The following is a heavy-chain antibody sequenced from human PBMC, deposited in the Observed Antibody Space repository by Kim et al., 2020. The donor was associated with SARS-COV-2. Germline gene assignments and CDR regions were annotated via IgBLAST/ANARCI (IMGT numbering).Heavy chain of an antibody. D-gene: IGHD3-3*01. V-gene: IGHV3-30*04. CDR3: ARESSGFHTSPNFDF. CDR2: ISYDGSFK. Sequence: GGSLSLSCEASGFTFSSYAMHWVRQAPGKGLEWVAVISYDGSFKYYADSVKGRLTISRDDSKNTLYLQMNSLRAEDTAVYSCARESSGFHTSPNFDFWGQGTLVTVSS. CDR1: GFTFSSYA. J-gene: IGHJ4*02.